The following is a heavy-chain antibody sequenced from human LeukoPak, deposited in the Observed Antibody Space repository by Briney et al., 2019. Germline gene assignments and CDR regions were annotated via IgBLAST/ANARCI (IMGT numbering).Heavy chain of an antibody. V-gene: IGHV4-61*02. D-gene: IGHD3-10*01. Sequence: SQTLSLTCTVSGGSISSGSYYWYWIRQPAGKGLEWIGRIYTSGSTNYNPSLQSRVTISVDASKNQFSLKLNSVTAADTAVYYCARAPGGWFGEFNYWGQGTLVTVSS. J-gene: IGHJ4*02. CDR2: IYTSGST. CDR3: ARAPGGWFGEFNY. CDR1: GGSISSGSYY.